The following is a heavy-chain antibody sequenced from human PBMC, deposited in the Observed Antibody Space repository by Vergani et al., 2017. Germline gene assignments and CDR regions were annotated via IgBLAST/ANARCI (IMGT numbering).Heavy chain of an antibody. CDR2: IFPGDADT. V-gene: IGHV5-51*01. D-gene: IGHD3-10*01. J-gene: IGHJ4*02. CDR3: ASHPRGLRGMSLEF. Sequence: EVRLVQSGPEVKKPGESVKISCETSGYTFTNYWVAWVRQRPGKGLEWMGLIFPGDADTRYSPSFEGQVTISADTSTSTAYVQWPSLKASDTAVYFCASHPRGLRGMSLEFWGQGTLVTVSS. CDR1: GYTFTNYW.